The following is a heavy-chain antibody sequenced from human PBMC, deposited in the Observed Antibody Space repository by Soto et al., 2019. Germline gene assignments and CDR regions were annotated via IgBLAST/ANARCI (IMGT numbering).Heavy chain of an antibody. D-gene: IGHD3-22*01. Sequence: QVQLVQSGAEVKKPGASVKVSCKASGYTFTSYAMHWVRQAPGQRLEWMGWINAGNGNTKYSQKFQGRVTITRDTSASTAYMELSSLGSEDTAVYYWPRDSGSSSSYYYYGMDVWGQGTTVTVSS. J-gene: IGHJ6*02. CDR3: PRDSGSSSSYYYYGMDV. CDR2: INAGNGNT. V-gene: IGHV1-3*01. CDR1: GYTFTSYA.